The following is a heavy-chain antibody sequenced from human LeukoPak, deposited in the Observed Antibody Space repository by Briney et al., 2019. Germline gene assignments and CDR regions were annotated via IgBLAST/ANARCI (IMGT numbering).Heavy chain of an antibody. D-gene: IGHD6-19*01. J-gene: IGHJ4*02. CDR1: GFTFSSYA. CDR3: AKGVAGLDY. Sequence: PGGSLRLSCAASGFTFSSYAMSWVRQAPGEGLEWVSAISGSGGSTYYADSVKGRFTISRDNSKNTLYLQMNNLRDEDTAVYYCAKGVAGLDYWGQGTLVTVSS. CDR2: ISGSGGST. V-gene: IGHV3-23*01.